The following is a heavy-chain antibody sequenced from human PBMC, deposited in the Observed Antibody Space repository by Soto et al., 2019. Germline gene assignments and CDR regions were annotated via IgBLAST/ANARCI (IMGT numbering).Heavy chain of an antibody. CDR1: GFTFSSYA. J-gene: IGHJ4*02. Sequence: QVQLVESGGGVVQPGRSLRLSCAASGFTFSSYAMHWVRQAPGKGLEWVAVISYDGSNKYYADSVKGRFTISSDNSPNTLYLQMNSLRAEDTAVYYCARGDPAAAGRGPDYWGQGTLVTVSS. D-gene: IGHD6-13*01. V-gene: IGHV3-30-3*01. CDR3: ARGDPAAAGRGPDY. CDR2: ISYDGSNK.